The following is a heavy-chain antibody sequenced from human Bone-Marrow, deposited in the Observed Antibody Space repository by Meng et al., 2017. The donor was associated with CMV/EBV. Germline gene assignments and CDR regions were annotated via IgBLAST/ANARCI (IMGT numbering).Heavy chain of an antibody. CDR3: ARGSGDYVLY. Sequence: GGSLRLSCVASGFTFSSYEINWVRQAPGKGLEWVSYISSGGITIYYADSVKGRFTISRDNAKNSLYLQMNSLRAEDTAVYYCARGSGDYVLYWGQGTRVTVSS. V-gene: IGHV3-48*03. CDR1: GFTFSSYE. J-gene: IGHJ4*02. CDR2: ISSGGITI. D-gene: IGHD4-17*01.